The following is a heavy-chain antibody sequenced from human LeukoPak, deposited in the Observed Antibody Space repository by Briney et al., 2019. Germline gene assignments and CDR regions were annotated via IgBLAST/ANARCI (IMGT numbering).Heavy chain of an antibody. V-gene: IGHV3-74*01. CDR2: INTDGSST. J-gene: IGHJ4*02. Sequence: GGSLRLSCAASGFTFSSYWMYWVRQVPGKGLECVSRINTDGSSTTYGESVKGRFTMSRDNAKNTLYLQMNSLRAEDAAVYYCGRRQGPGLLDYWGQGTPVTVSS. CDR1: GFTFSSYW. CDR3: GRRQGPGLLDY.